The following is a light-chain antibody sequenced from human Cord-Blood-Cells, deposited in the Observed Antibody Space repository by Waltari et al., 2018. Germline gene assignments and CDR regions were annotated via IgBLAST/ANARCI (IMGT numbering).Light chain of an antibody. V-gene: IGKV3-11*01. CDR2: DAS. Sequence: EIVLTQSPATLSLSPGERATLSCRASQSVSSYLAWYQQKPGQAPRLLIYDASNRATGIPARFSGSGSGTDFTLTISSLEPVDFAVYYCQQAGTFGQGTKVEIK. CDR1: QSVSSY. CDR3: QQAGT. J-gene: IGKJ1*01.